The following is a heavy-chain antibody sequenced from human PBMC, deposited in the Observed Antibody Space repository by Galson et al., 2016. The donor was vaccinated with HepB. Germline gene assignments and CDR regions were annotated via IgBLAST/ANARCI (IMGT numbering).Heavy chain of an antibody. J-gene: IGHJ4*02. Sequence: SLRLSCAASGFTFTTAWMSWFRKAPGKGLEWVGRIKSNSDGGTAEHAAPVKGRFTISRDDSRNTLYLQLNSLKTEDTAVYYCTTGSLTKLTHGEDHWGQGTLVTVSS. CDR2: IKSNSDGGTA. CDR3: TTGSLTKLTHGEDH. D-gene: IGHD2-8*01. V-gene: IGHV3-15*01. CDR1: GFTFTTAW.